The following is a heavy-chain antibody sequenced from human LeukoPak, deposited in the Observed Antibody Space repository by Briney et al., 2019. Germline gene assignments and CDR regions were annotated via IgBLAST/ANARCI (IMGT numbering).Heavy chain of an antibody. V-gene: IGHV3-7*01. J-gene: IGHJ4*02. CDR2: IRQDGSDK. CDR1: VFALRNFW. CDR3: ATSHDSSGNN. D-gene: IGHD3-22*01. Sequence: GGTLRLPCAASVFALRNFWISWVRQPPAKGREGVANIRQDGSDKYYVASVKGRFTISRDNAKNSLYLQMNSLTAEDTAVYYCATSHDSSGNNWGQGTLVTVSS.